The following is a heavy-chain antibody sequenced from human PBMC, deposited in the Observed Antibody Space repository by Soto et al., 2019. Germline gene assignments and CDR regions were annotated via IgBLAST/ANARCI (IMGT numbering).Heavy chain of an antibody. V-gene: IGHV3-23*01. CDR3: AKESHSKWSGLVY. Sequence: LRLSCAASGFTFNNYAMGWVRQAPGKGLEWVSHLDKTGGGTYYTDSVKGRFTISRDNFKSSLYLQMNSLRAEDTAVYYCAKESHSKWSGLVYWGQGTLVTVSS. CDR1: GFTFNNYA. J-gene: IGHJ4*02. CDR2: LDKTGGGT. D-gene: IGHD3-3*01.